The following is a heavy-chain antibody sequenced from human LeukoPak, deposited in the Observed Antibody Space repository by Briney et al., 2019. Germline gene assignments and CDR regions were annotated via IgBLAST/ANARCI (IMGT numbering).Heavy chain of an antibody. CDR2: IIPIFGTA. CDR1: GGTFSSYA. V-gene: IGHV1-69*05. Sequence: SVKVSCKASGGTFSSYAISWVRQAPGQGLEWMGGIIPIFGTANYAQKFQGRVTITTDESTSTAYMELSSLRSEDTAVYYCARGTYSGYDFDYWGQGTLVTVSS. D-gene: IGHD5-12*01. J-gene: IGHJ4*02. CDR3: ARGTYSGYDFDY.